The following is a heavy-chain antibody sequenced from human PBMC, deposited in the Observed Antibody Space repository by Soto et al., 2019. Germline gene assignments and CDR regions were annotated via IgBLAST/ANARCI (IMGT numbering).Heavy chain of an antibody. CDR2: ISYSGTT. D-gene: IGHD7-27*01. V-gene: IGHV4-59*01. CDR1: GISTRLYY. J-gene: IGHJ4*02. Sequence: SETLSLTCTVSGISTRLYYWNWMRQSPGRGLEWIGYISYSGTTSYNPSLKSRVTVSKDTSKNQFSLKLSSVTAADTAIYYCAKEHWGSFDFWGQGALVT. CDR3: AKEHWGSFDF.